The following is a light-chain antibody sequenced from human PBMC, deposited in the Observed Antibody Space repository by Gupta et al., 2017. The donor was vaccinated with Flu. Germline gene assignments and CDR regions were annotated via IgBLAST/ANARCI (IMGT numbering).Light chain of an antibody. CDR2: SNN. J-gene: IGLJ2*01. CDR3: AAGDDILNGVV. CDR1: SSNIGSNT. V-gene: IGLV1-44*01. Sequence: RVTISCSGSSSNIGSNTVNWYQQLPGTAPKLLIYSNNQRPSVVPDRFSGSKSGTAASLAISGLHAEDEADYYCAAGDDILNGVVFGGGTKLTVL.